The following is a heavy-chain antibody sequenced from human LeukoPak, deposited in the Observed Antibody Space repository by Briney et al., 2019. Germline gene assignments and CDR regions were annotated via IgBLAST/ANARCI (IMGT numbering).Heavy chain of an antibody. CDR3: ARETWYSSGQLDY. V-gene: IGHV1-69*05. D-gene: IGHD6-19*01. CDR2: IIPIFGTA. Sequence: SVKVSCKASGGTFSSYAISWVRQAPGQGLELMGGIIPIFGTANYAQKFQGRVTMTRDTSTSTVYMELSSLRSEDTAVYYCARETWYSSGQLDYWGQGTLVTVSS. J-gene: IGHJ4*02. CDR1: GGTFSSYA.